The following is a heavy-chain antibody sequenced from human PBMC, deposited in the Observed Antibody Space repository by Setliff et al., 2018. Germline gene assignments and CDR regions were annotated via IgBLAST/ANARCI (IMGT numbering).Heavy chain of an antibody. CDR2: VYTSGGT. Sequence: SETLSLTCAVYGDSFSDYYWSWIRQPAGKGLEWIGRVYTSGGTNYNPSLKSRVTMSVDTSKKQFSLMLTSVTAADTAVYYCARYIPSAGCFDPWGQGALVTVSS. D-gene: IGHD2-21*01. CDR3: ARYIPSAGCFDP. V-gene: IGHV4-59*10. J-gene: IGHJ5*02. CDR1: GDSFSDYY.